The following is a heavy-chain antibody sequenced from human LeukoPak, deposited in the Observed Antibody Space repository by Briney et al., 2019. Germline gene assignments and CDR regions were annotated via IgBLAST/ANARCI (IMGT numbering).Heavy chain of an antibody. D-gene: IGHD3-10*01. CDR1: GFTFSSYA. Sequence: GSLRLSCAASGFTFSSYAMSWVRQAPGKGLEWVSAISGSGGSTYHADSVKGRFTISRDNSKNTLYLQMNSLRAEDTAVYYCAKDSSYGSGSYWGQGTLVTVSS. CDR2: ISGSGGST. J-gene: IGHJ4*02. CDR3: AKDSSYGSGSY. V-gene: IGHV3-23*01.